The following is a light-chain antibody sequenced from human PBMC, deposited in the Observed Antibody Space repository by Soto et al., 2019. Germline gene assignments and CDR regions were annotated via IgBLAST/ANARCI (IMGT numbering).Light chain of an antibody. CDR1: SSNIGSNT. Sequence: QSVLTQPPSASGTPGQRVTISCSGSSSNIGSNTVNWYQQLPGTAPKLLIYSNNQRPSGVPDRFSGSKSGTSASLAISGPHSEDEADSPCAAWDDSLNGYGFGTGTKVTV. CDR2: SNN. CDR3: AAWDDSLNGYG. V-gene: IGLV1-44*01. J-gene: IGLJ1*01.